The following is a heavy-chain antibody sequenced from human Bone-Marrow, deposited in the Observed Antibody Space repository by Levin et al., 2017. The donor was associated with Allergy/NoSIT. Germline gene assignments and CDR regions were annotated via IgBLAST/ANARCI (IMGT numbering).Heavy chain of an antibody. Sequence: GESLKISCAASGFTFSNYAMNWVRQAPGKGLEWVSGIKGDGDSTFYADSVKGQFTISRDNSKNTLYLQMNSLRAEDTAVYFCAKSGRGNWFDSWGQGTLVTVSS. J-gene: IGHJ5*01. V-gene: IGHV3-23*01. D-gene: IGHD1-26*01. CDR2: IKGDGDST. CDR1: GFTFSNYA. CDR3: AKSGRGNWFDS.